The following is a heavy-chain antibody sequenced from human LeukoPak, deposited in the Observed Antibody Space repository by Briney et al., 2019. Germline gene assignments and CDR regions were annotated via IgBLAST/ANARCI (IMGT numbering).Heavy chain of an antibody. CDR1: GYPFRNYD. J-gene: IGHJ5*02. D-gene: IGHD4-17*01. V-gene: IGHV1-8*01. CDR3: ARLSSHYGDYKVDP. CDR2: INPHSGKT. Sequence: ASVKVSCKTSGYPFRNYDINWVRQATGQGLEWMGWINPHSGKTGYAQKFQGRVTMTTDTSASTAYMELNSLRSEDTAVYYCARLSSHYGDYKVDPWGQGTLVTVSS.